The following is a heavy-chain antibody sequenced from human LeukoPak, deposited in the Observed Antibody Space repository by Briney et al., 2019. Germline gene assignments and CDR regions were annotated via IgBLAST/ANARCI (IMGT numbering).Heavy chain of an antibody. CDR2: INHSGST. V-gene: IGHV4-34*01. J-gene: IGHJ3*02. CDR3: ARGLASEYSSSSGAFDI. Sequence: SETLSLTCAVYGGSFSGYYWSWIRQPPGKGLEWIGEINHSGSTNYNPSLKSRVTISVDTSKNQFSLKLSSVTAADTAVYYCARGLASEYSSSSGAFDIWGHGTMVTVSS. CDR1: GGSFSGYY. D-gene: IGHD6-6*01.